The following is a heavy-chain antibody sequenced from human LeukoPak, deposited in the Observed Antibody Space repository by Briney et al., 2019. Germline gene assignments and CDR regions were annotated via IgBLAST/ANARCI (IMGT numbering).Heavy chain of an antibody. CDR2: ISAYNGFT. D-gene: IGHD1-1*01. Sequence: ASVKVSCKASGYTFTSYGISWVRQAPGLGLEWMGWISAYNGFTNYAQKLQGRVTMTTDTSTSTAYMELRSLRSDDTAVYYCARYTRTYYYYYYMDVWGKGTTVTVSS. CDR1: GYTFTSYG. J-gene: IGHJ6*03. CDR3: ARYTRTYYYYYYMDV. V-gene: IGHV1-18*01.